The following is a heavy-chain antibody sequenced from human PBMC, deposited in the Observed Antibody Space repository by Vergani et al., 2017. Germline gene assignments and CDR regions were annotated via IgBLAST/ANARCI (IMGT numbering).Heavy chain of an antibody. D-gene: IGHD3-22*01. CDR1: GASINSGGYY. Sequence: QLQLQESGPGLVTPSQTLSLTCSVSGASINSGGYYWSWIRQSPGGGLEWIGYIYYSGNTYYNPSFKSRVIISVDTSKNQIYLDLNSVTAADTAVYYCARLWFYDSSGYYPYYFDYWGQGTLVTVSA. CDR2: IYYSGNT. J-gene: IGHJ4*02. V-gene: IGHV4-31*03. CDR3: ARLWFYDSSGYYPYYFDY.